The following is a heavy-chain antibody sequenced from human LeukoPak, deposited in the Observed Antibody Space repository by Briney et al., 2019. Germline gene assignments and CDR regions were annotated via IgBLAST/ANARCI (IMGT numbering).Heavy chain of an antibody. CDR3: AIRTVAVGVFDY. D-gene: IGHD6-13*01. Sequence: GESLKISCKGSGYNFTNFWIGWVRQMPGKGLEWMGIIYPGDSDTRYSPSFQGQVTISADKSISIAYLQWSSLKASDTAVYYCAIRTVAVGVFDYWGQGTLVTVSS. J-gene: IGHJ4*02. CDR1: GYNFTNFW. V-gene: IGHV5-51*01. CDR2: IYPGDSDT.